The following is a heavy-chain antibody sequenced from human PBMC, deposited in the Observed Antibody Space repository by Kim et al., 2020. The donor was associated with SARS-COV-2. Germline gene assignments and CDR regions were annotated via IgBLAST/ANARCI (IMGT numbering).Heavy chain of an antibody. Sequence: GGSLRLFCAASGFSFSIYAMAWVRQAPGKGLEWVSAINAHDGSANYADSVKGRFTISRDTSRNTLFLQMNSLRAEDTAIYYCAKDVGGIPRNWLDWGQGT. CDR1: GFSFSIYA. CDR2: INAHDGSA. V-gene: IGHV3-23*01. J-gene: IGHJ4*02. CDR3: AKDVGGIPRNWLD. D-gene: IGHD1-1*01.